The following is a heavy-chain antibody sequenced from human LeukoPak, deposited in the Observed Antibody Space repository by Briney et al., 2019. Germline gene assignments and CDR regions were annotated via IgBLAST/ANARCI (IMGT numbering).Heavy chain of an antibody. CDR2: ISYDGSNK. V-gene: IGHV3-30-3*01. CDR3: AKGQGLKGGIQPFDY. CDR1: GFTFSSYA. J-gene: IGHJ4*02. Sequence: GGSLGLSWPASGFTFSSYAMHWFGQAPGKGLEWVAVISYDGSNKYYADSVKGRFTISRDNSKNTLYLQMNSLRAEDTAVYYCAKGQGLKGGIQPFDYWGQGTLVTVSS. D-gene: IGHD6-13*01.